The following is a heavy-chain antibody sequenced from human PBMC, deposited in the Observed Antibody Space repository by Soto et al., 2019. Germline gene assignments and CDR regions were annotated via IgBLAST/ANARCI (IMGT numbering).Heavy chain of an antibody. V-gene: IGHV3-9*01. D-gene: IGHD3-22*01. CDR1: GFTFDDYA. Sequence: PGGSLRLSCAASGFTFDDYAMHWVRQAPGKGLEWVSGISWNSGSIGYADSVKGRFTISRDSAKNSLYLQMNSLRAEDTALYYCAKGSMIVVHDAFDIRGQGTMVTVSS. J-gene: IGHJ3*02. CDR3: AKGSMIVVHDAFDI. CDR2: ISWNSGSI.